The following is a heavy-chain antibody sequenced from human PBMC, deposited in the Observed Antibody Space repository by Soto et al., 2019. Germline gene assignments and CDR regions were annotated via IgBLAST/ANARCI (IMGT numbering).Heavy chain of an antibody. V-gene: IGHV1-18*01. D-gene: IGHD6-13*01. J-gene: IGHJ4*02. Sequence: ASVKVSCKASGYTFTSYGISWVRQAPGHGLEWMGWISAYNGNTNYAQKLQVRVTMTTDTSTSTAYMELRSLRSDDTAVYYCSRGISSWYYVDYWGQGTLVTVSS. CDR3: SRGISSWYYVDY. CDR1: GYTFTSYG. CDR2: ISAYNGNT.